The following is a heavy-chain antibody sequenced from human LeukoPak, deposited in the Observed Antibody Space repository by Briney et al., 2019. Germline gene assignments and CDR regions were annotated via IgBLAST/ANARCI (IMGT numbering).Heavy chain of an antibody. D-gene: IGHD3-16*01. J-gene: IGHJ5*02. CDR3: AKDDNYIRFLS. V-gene: IGHV3-23*01. CDR2: ISGSGGNT. Sequence: GGSLRLSCAASGFTFSSHGMNWVRQAPGKGLEWVSGISGSGGNTYYADSVKGRFTISRDNSKNTLYLQMDSLRAEDTAVYYCAKDDNYIRFLSWGQGTLVTVSS. CDR1: GFTFSSHG.